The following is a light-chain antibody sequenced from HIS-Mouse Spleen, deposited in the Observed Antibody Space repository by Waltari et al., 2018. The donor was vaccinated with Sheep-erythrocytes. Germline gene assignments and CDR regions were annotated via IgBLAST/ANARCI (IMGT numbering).Light chain of an antibody. Sequence: AIRMTQSPSSFSASTGDRVTITCRASQGSSSYLAWYQHKPGKAPKLLIYAASTLQSGVPSRFSGSGSGTAFTLTISCLQSEDFATYYCQQYYSYPPTFGQGTKVEIK. CDR3: QQYYSYPPT. CDR2: AAS. V-gene: IGKV1-8*01. CDR1: QGSSSY. J-gene: IGKJ1*01.